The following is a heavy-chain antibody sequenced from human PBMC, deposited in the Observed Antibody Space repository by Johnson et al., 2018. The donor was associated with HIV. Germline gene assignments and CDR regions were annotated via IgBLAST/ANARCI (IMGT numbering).Heavy chain of an antibody. V-gene: IGHV3-NL1*01. CDR2: ISSGGSVR. J-gene: IGHJ3*02. CDR1: GFTFSSYY. CDR3: ARPHIVVVTAGYAFDI. D-gene: IGHD2-21*02. Sequence: QVQLVESGGGVVQPGGSLRLSCAASGFTFSSYYMHWVRQATGKGLEWLSNISSGGSVRYYADSVRGRFTISRDNSKNTLYLQMNSLRAEDTAVYYCARPHIVVVTAGYAFDIWGQGTMVIVSS.